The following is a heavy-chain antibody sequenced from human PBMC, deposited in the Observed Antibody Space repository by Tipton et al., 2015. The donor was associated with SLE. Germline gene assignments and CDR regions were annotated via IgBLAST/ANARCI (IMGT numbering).Heavy chain of an antibody. CDR3: ARDTMARGVKGAFDI. CDR2: ISSNGGST. CDR1: GFTFRSYA. J-gene: IGHJ3*02. D-gene: IGHD3-10*01. Sequence: SLRLSCAASGFTFRSYAMHWVRQAPGKGLEYVSAISSNGGSTYYADSVKGRFTISRDNSKNTLYLQMGSLRAEDMAVYYCARDTMARGVKGAFDIWGQGTTVTVSS. V-gene: IGHV3-64*02.